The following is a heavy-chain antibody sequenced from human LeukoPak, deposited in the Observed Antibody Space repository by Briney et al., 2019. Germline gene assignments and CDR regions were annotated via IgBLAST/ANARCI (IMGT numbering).Heavy chain of an antibody. CDR2: ISGYNRRT. Sequence: GASVKVSCKASGYTFTSYGISWVRQAPGQGLEGMGWISGYNRRTNSAQKVQDRVTMTTDTSTRTAYMELRSLTSDDTAVYYCARDWDYYESSGYPGYDAFDIWGQGTMVTVSS. CDR3: ARDWDYYESSGYPGYDAFDI. V-gene: IGHV1-18*01. CDR1: GYTFTSYG. J-gene: IGHJ3*02. D-gene: IGHD3-22*01.